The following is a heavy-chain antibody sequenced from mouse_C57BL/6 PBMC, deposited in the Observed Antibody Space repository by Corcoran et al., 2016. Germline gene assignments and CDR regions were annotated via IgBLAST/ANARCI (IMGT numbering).Heavy chain of an antibody. Sequence: QIQLVQSGPELKKTGETVKISCKASGYTFTTYGMSWVKQAPGKGLKWMGWINTYSGVPTYADDFKGRFAFSLETSASTAYLKINNLKNEDTATYFCARSSSNWGFDYLGQGTTLTVSS. J-gene: IGHJ2*01. CDR1: GYTFTTYG. CDR2: INTYSGVP. V-gene: IGHV9-3*01. CDR3: ARSSSNWGFDY. D-gene: IGHD4-1*01.